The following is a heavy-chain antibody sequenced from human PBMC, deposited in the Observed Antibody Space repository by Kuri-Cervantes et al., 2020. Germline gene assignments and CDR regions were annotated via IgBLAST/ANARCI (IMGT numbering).Heavy chain of an antibody. CDR1: GFTVSSNY. CDR2: IYSGGST. Sequence: LTCAASGFTVSSNYMSWVRQAPGKGLEWVSVIYSGGSTYYADSVKGRFTISRDNSKNTLYLQMNSLSAEDTAVYYCAREGDSSSWYVYYCDYWGQGTLVTVSS. V-gene: IGHV3-66*01. J-gene: IGHJ4*02. D-gene: IGHD6-13*01. CDR3: AREGDSSSWYVYYCDY.